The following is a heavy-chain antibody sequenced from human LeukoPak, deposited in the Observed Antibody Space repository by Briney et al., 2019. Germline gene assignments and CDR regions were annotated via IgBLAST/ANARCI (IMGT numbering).Heavy chain of an antibody. CDR3: AREDYGMGYFDL. D-gene: IGHD3-16*01. Sequence: GGSLRLSCAASGFTFSSYTMNWVRQAPGKGLEWVSSISDTSTYIYYADSVKGRFTISRDNAENSLYLQMNSLRAEDTAVYYCAREDYGMGYFDLWGRGTLVTVSS. J-gene: IGHJ2*01. CDR2: ISDTSTYI. CDR1: GFTFSSYT. V-gene: IGHV3-21*01.